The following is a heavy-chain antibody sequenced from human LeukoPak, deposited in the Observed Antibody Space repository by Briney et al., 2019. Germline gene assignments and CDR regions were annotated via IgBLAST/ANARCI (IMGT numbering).Heavy chain of an antibody. CDR2: IYYSGST. D-gene: IGHD6-6*01. J-gene: IGHJ6*03. CDR3: ARLRISSSSKGYYYYYYMDV. V-gene: IGHV4-59*01. CDR1: GGSISSYY. Sequence: PSETLSLTCTVSGGSISSYYWSWIRQPPGKGLEWIGYIYYSGSTNYNPSLKSRVTISVDTSKNQFSLKLSSVTAADTAVYYCARLRISSSSKGYYYYYYMDVWGKGTTVTVSS.